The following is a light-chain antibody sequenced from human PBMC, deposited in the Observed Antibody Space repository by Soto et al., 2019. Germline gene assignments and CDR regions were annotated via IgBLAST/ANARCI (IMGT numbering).Light chain of an antibody. J-gene: IGKJ1*01. CDR3: QQANSFPPT. V-gene: IGKV1-12*01. Sequence: DIQMTQSPSSVSAPVGDRVTITCRASQGISSWLAWYQQKPGKAPKLLIYAASSLQSGVPSRFRGRGSGTDFPPTLSSLQPEDFAKYYCQQANSFPPTFGPGTKGASK. CDR2: AAS. CDR1: QGISSW.